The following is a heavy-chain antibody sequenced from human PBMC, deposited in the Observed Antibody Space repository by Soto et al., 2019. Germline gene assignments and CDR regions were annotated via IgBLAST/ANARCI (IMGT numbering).Heavy chain of an antibody. J-gene: IGHJ4*02. Sequence: QVQLQESGPGLVKPSETLSLTRTVSGGSISSYYWSWIRQPPGKGLEWIGYIYYSGSTNYNPSLKRRVTISVDTSKNPFPLTLSSVTAAATAVYYCASFPYYGAGSTRQDYWGQGTLVTVSS. CDR2: IYYSGST. V-gene: IGHV4-59*08. D-gene: IGHD3-10*01. CDR1: GGSISSYY. CDR3: ASFPYYGAGSTRQDY.